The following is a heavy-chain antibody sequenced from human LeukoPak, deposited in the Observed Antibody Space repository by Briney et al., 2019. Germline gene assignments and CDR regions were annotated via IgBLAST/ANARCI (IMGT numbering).Heavy chain of an antibody. J-gene: IGHJ4*02. V-gene: IGHV3-48*01. CDR1: GFYFDSYT. Sequence: GGSLRLSCAASGFYFDSYTMNWVRQAPGKGLEWVSYIISSSRTIYYADSAKSRFTISRDNAKSSLYLQMNSLRAEDTAVYYCARRDTAMALDYWGQGTLVTVSS. CDR2: IISSSRTI. D-gene: IGHD5-18*01. CDR3: ARRDTAMALDY.